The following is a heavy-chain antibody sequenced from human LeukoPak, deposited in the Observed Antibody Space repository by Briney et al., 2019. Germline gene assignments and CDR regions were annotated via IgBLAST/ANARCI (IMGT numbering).Heavy chain of an antibody. CDR3: ARGSPGIQLWLGGFVVDY. J-gene: IGHJ4*02. D-gene: IGHD5-18*01. CDR2: IYYSGST. V-gene: IGHV4-39*07. Sequence: PSETLSLTCTVSGGSISSSSYYWGWIRQPPGKGLEWIGSIYYSGSTYYNPSLKSRVTISVDTSKNQFSLKLSSVTAADTAVYYCARGSPGIQLWLGGFVVDYWGQGTLVTVSS. CDR1: GGSISSSSYY.